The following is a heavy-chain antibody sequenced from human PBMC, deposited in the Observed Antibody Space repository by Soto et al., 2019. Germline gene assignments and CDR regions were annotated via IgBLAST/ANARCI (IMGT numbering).Heavy chain of an antibody. CDR2: ISAHNGNT. J-gene: IGHJ4*02. CDR3: ARGRYGDS. V-gene: IGHV1-18*01. D-gene: IGHD1-1*01. CDR1: GYTFTSYG. Sequence: QVHLVQSGAEVKKPGASVKVSCKASGYTFTSYGITWVRQAPGQGLEWMGWISAHNGNTDYAQKLQGRVIVTRDTSSSTAYMELRSLISDDAAVYYCARGRYGDSWGQGALVTVS.